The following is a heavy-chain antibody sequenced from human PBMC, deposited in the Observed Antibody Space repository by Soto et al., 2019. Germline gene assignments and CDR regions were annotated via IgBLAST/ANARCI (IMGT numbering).Heavy chain of an antibody. D-gene: IGHD4-17*01. V-gene: IGHV1-69*08. CDR2: IIPILDIA. CDR1: GGTFSNYT. J-gene: IGHJ4*02. Sequence: QVQLVQSGAEVKKPGSSVKDSCKASGGTFSNYTITWVRQAPGQGLEWMGRIIPILDIANYAKKFQGRVTITADKSTSTAYMELSSLRSEDTAVYYCARDVGLGPVTVSTHVDYWGQGTLVIVSS. CDR3: ARDVGLGPVTVSTHVDY.